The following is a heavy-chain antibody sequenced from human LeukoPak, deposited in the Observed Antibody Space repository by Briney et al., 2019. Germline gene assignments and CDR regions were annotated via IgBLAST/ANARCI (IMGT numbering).Heavy chain of an antibody. CDR3: AKPRDIASWAFDV. CDR1: GFTFSTFV. V-gene: IGHV3-30*18. Sequence: PGGSLRLSCAASGFTFSTFVMHWVRQAPGKGLEWVAGISDDGRNKYYADSVKGRFTISRDNSKNTLNLQMNCMRTEKTAVYYCAKPRDIASWAFDVWGQGTMVTVS. CDR2: ISDDGRNK. J-gene: IGHJ3*01. D-gene: IGHD2-15*01.